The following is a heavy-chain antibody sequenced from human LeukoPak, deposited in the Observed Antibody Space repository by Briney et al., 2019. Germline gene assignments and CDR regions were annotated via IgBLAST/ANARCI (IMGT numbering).Heavy chain of an antibody. CDR1: GYTFTGYY. Sequence: ASVKVSCKASGYTFTGYYMHWVRQAPGQGLEWMGWINPNSGGTNYAQEFQGRVTMTRDTSISTAYMELSRLRSDDTAVYYCARGYYYSPNWFDPWGQGTLVTVSS. CDR3: ARGYYYSPNWFDP. J-gene: IGHJ5*02. CDR2: INPNSGGT. V-gene: IGHV1-2*02. D-gene: IGHD3-10*01.